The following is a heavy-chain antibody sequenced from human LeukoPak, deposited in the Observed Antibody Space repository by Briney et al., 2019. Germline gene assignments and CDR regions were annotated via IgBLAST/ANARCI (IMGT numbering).Heavy chain of an antibody. V-gene: IGHV1-8*01. CDR1: GYTFTSYD. J-gene: IGHJ6*03. CDR3: ARALSWTTDSYYYMDV. Sequence: ASVKVSCKASGYTFTSYDINWVRQATGQGLEWMGGMNPNSGNTGYAQNFQGRVTMTKNTSITTAYMELSSLRSEDTAVYYCARALSWTTDSYYYMDVWGKGTTVTVSS. CDR2: MNPNSGNT. D-gene: IGHD3/OR15-3a*01.